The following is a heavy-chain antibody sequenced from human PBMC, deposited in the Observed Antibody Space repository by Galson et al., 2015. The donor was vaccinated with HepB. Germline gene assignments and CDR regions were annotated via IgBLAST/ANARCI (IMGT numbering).Heavy chain of an antibody. CDR2: IYYSGST. CDR1: GGSISSGGYY. D-gene: IGHD4-17*01. V-gene: IGHV4-31*03. J-gene: IGHJ4*02. Sequence: TLSLTCTVSGGSISSGGYYWSWIRQHPGKGLEWIGYIYYSGSTYYNPSLKSRVTISVDTSKNQFSLKLSSVTAADTAVYYCARGETTVTCFDYWGQGTLVTVSS. CDR3: ARGETTVTCFDY.